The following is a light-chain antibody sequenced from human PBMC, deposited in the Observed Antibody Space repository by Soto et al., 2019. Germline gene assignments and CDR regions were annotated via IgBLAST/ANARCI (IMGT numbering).Light chain of an antibody. CDR3: CPYTSGITRYV. V-gene: IGLV2-14*03. Sequence: QSALTQPASVSGSPGQSITISCTGTRSDFGGYNYVSWFQQHPGKAPQLMIYDVSNRPSGVSNRFSGSKSGITASLTISGLQAEDEVDYYCCPYTSGITRYVFGTGTKVTVL. CDR1: RSDFGGYNY. J-gene: IGLJ1*01. CDR2: DVS.